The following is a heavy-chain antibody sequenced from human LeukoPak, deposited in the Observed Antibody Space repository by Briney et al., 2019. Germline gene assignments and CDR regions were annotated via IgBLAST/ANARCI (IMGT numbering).Heavy chain of an antibody. D-gene: IGHD6-13*01. V-gene: IGHV4-59*08. Sequence: SETLSLTCTVSGGSISSYYWSWIRQPPGKELGWIGNIYYSGSTDYNPSLKSRVTISVDTSKNQFSLKLSSVTAADTAVYYCARLVDGVTPLIDSSSWHGWFDPWGQGTLVTVSS. J-gene: IGHJ5*02. CDR3: ARLVDGVTPLIDSSSWHGWFDP. CDR1: GGSISSYY. CDR2: IYYSGST.